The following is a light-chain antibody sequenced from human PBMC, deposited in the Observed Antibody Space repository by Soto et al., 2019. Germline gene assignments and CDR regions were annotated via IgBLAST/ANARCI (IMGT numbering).Light chain of an antibody. V-gene: IGKV4-1*01. J-gene: IGKJ5*01. CDR1: QSILFSSNNKNY. Sequence: DIVMTQSPDSLAVSLGESATINCKSSQSILFSSNNKNYLAWYQQKAGQPPKLLIYWASTREAGVPDRFSGSGSGTYFTLTISSLQAEDVAVYHCQQYYSAPMTFGQGTRLEIK. CDR2: WAS. CDR3: QQYYSAPMT.